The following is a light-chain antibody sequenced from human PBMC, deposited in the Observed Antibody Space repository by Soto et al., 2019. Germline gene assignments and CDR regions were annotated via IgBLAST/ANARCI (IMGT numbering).Light chain of an antibody. CDR1: ISDVGAYNY. CDR2: DVS. J-gene: IGLJ1*01. Sequence: QSVLTQPASVSGSPGQSITISCTGTISDVGAYNYVSWNQQHHPGEAPKLIIYDVSHRPSGVSKRFSGSKSGNTASLTISGLQTEDEADYYCSSYTSATTYVFGTGTKVTVL. V-gene: IGLV2-14*03. CDR3: SSYTSATTYV.